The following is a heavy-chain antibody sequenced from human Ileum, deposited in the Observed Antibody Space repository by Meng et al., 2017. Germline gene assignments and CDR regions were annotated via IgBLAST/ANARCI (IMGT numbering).Heavy chain of an antibody. D-gene: IGHD7-27*01. J-gene: IGHJ4*02. Sequence: QLQLQRSGPGLGRPSETLSLICTVSGGSVSTSDYHWGWIRQPPGKGLEWIGYAGTNYNPSLKSRVTISVDTSKRQFSLKLTSVTAADTAVYYCARDHWGSLDYWGQGILVTVSS. V-gene: IGHV4-61*08. CDR2: AGT. CDR1: GGSVSTSDYH. CDR3: ARDHWGSLDY.